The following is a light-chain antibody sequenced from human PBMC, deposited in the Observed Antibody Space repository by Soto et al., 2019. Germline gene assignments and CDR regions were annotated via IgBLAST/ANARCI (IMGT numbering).Light chain of an antibody. CDR1: RSNIGSNL. Sequence: QSVLTQSPSASVTPGQRVTISCSGSRSNIGSNLVNWYQQLPGTAPTLHIWRNHQRPSGVPDRFSGSKSGTSASLAISGPQSEDEGDYYCAAWDDSLRAVVFGGGTKLTVL. J-gene: IGLJ2*01. CDR2: RNH. V-gene: IGLV1-44*01. CDR3: AAWDDSLRAVV.